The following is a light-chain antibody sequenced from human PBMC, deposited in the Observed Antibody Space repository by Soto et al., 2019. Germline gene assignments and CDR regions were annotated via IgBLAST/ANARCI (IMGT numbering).Light chain of an antibody. CDR1: QSVSNY. Sequence: EIVMTQSPATLSVSPGERATLSCRASQSVSNYLAWYQQKPGQAPRLLIYGASTRATGIPARFSGGGSETDFTLTISSLQSEDFAVYYCQQYNNWPRTFGQGTKVEIK. CDR2: GAS. J-gene: IGKJ1*01. CDR3: QQYNNWPRT. V-gene: IGKV3-15*01.